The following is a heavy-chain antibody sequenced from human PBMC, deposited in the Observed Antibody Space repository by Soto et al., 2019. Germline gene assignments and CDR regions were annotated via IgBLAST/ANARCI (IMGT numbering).Heavy chain of an antibody. D-gene: IGHD3-22*01. J-gene: IGHJ4*02. CDR3: ARDRAGDSSGYRFDY. Sequence: QVQLVQSGAEVKKPGASVKVSCKASGYTFTGYYMHWVRQAPGQGLEWMGWINPNSGGTNYAQKFQVWVTMTRDTSISTAYMELSRLRSDDTAVYYCARDRAGDSSGYRFDYWGQGTLVTVSS. CDR2: INPNSGGT. V-gene: IGHV1-2*04. CDR1: GYTFTGYY.